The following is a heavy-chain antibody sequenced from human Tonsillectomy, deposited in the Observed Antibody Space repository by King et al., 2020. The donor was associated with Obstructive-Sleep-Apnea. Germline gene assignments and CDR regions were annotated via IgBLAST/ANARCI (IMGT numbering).Heavy chain of an antibody. Sequence: VQLVESGGGVVQPGRSLRLSCAASGFTFSSYAMHWVRQAPGKGLEWVAVISYDGSNKYYADSVKGRFTISRDNSKNTLYLQMNSLRAEDTAVYYCARDGIAAAHDAFDIWGHGTMVTVSS. D-gene: IGHD6-13*01. CDR3: ARDGIAAAHDAFDI. J-gene: IGHJ3*02. V-gene: IGHV3-30-3*01. CDR1: GFTFSSYA. CDR2: ISYDGSNK.